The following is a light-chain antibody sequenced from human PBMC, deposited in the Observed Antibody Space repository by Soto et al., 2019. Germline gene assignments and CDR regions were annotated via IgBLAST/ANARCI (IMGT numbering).Light chain of an antibody. CDR1: SSDVGAYNY. J-gene: IGLJ3*02. CDR3: SSFAANDNDV. CDR2: EVN. V-gene: IGLV2-8*01. Sequence: QSALTQPPSASGSPGQSVTISCTGTSSDVGAYNYVCWYQQHPGKAPKLMIYEVNKRPSGVPDRFSGSKSGNTASLTVSGLQAGDEADYYCSSFAANDNDVFGGGTKLTVL.